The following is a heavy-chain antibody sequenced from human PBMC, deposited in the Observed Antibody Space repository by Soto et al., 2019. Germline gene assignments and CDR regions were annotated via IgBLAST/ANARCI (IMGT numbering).Heavy chain of an antibody. CDR3: AKSLNINWKNWFDP. Sequence: GGSLRLSCAASGFTFSSSAMNWVRQAPGKGLEWVSIISDSGGRTYYADSVRGRLTISRDNSKNTLYLQMNSLKAEDTAVYYCAKSLNINWKNWFDPWGQGTLVTVSS. CDR2: ISDSGGRT. J-gene: IGHJ5*02. V-gene: IGHV3-23*01. CDR1: GFTFSSSA. D-gene: IGHD1-1*01.